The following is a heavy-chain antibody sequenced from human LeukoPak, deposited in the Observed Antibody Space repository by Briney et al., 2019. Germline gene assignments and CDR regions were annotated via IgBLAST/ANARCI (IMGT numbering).Heavy chain of an antibody. CDR2: ISAYNGNT. CDR3: ARGADYDILTGYPLDY. V-gene: IGHV1-18*01. J-gene: IGHJ4*02. Sequence: ASVKVSCKASGYTFTSYGISWVRQAPGQGLERMGWISAYNGNTNYAQKLQGRVTMTTDTSTSTAYMELRSLRSDDTAVYYCARGADYDILTGYPLDYWGQGTLVTVSS. CDR1: GYTFTSYG. D-gene: IGHD3-9*01.